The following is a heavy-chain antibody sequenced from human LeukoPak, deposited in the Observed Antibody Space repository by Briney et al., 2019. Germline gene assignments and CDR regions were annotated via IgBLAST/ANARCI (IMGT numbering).Heavy chain of an antibody. CDR1: GFTFSSDA. D-gene: IGHD3-10*01. Sequence: GGSLRLSCVASGFTFSSDAMGWVRQGPGKGLEWVSTISDSGGSTYYADSVKGRFTISRDNSKNTLYLQMNSLRAEDTAVYYCAKSSRVMVRGGPFDYWGQGTLVTVSS. J-gene: IGHJ4*02. V-gene: IGHV3-23*01. CDR2: ISDSGGST. CDR3: AKSSRVMVRGGPFDY.